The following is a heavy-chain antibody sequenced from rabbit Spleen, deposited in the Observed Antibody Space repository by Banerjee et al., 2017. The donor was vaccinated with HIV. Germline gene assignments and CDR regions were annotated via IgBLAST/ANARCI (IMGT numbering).Heavy chain of an antibody. CDR1: GFSFSSGYD. V-gene: IGHV1S40*01. D-gene: IGHD5-1*01. Sequence: QSVGEFGEELVNPEGPLTLTCTASGFSFSSGYDMCWVRQAPGKGLEWIACIYSVEDGKTWHASWAKGRFTISKTSSTTVTLQMTSLTAADTASFFCARGIGDNGSGFNLWGPGTLVTVS. J-gene: IGHJ4*01. CDR2: IYSVEDGKT. CDR3: ARGIGDNGSGFNL.